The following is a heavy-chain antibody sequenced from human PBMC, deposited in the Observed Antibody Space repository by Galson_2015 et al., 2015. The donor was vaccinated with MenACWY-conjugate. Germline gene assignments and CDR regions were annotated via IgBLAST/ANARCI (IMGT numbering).Heavy chain of an antibody. Sequence: TLSLTCTVSGGSVSSGDYYWTWIWQPAGKGLEWIGRIYSSGTTHYNPSLASRVTISLDTSKNQFSLKVNSVTAADAAVYYCAADFERWGQGTLVTVSS. CDR1: GGSVSSGDYY. J-gene: IGHJ4*02. CDR2: IYSSGTT. D-gene: IGHD3-9*01. CDR3: AADFER. V-gene: IGHV4-61*02.